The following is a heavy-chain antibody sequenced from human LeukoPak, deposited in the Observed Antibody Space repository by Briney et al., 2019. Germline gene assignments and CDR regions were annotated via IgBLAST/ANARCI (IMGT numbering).Heavy chain of an antibody. CDR3: ARGSYSHYGMDV. D-gene: IGHD1-26*01. V-gene: IGHV3-74*01. CDR2: INSDGSST. CDR1: GFTFSSYW. Sequence: GGSLRLSCAASGFTFSSYWMHWVRQGPGKGQVWVSRINSDGSSTRYADSVKGRFTISRDNAKNTLYLQMNSLRAEDTAVYYCARGSYSHYGMDVWGQGTTVTVSS. J-gene: IGHJ6*02.